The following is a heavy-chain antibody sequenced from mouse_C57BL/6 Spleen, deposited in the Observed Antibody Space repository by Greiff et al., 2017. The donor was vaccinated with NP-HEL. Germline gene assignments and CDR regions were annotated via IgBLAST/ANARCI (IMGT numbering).Heavy chain of an antibody. V-gene: IGHV6-3*01. D-gene: IGHD1-1*01. CDR3: TVRYYGSSPLYAMDY. CDR1: GFTFSNYW. Sequence: EVKLEESGGGLVQPGGSMKLSCVASGFTFSNYWMNWVRQSPEKGLEWVAQIRLKSDNYATHYAESVKGRFTISRDDSKSSVYLQMNNLRAEDTVIYYCTVRYYGSSPLYAMDYWGQGTSVTVSS. J-gene: IGHJ4*01. CDR2: IRLKSDNYAT.